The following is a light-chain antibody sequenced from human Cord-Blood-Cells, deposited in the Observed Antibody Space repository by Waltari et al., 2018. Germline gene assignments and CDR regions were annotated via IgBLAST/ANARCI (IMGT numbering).Light chain of an antibody. Sequence: QAGLTQPPSVSKGLRQPATLTCTGNSNIVGNQGAAWLQQHQGHPPKLLSYRNNNRPSGISERFSASRSGNTASLTITGLQPEDEADYYCSALDSSLSAWVFGGGTKLTVL. CDR2: RNN. CDR1: SNIVGNQG. V-gene: IGLV10-54*02. J-gene: IGLJ3*02. CDR3: SALDSSLSAWV.